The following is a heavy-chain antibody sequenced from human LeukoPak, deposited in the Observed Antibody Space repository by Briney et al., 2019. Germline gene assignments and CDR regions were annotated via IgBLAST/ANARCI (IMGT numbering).Heavy chain of an antibody. D-gene: IGHD5-12*01. J-gene: IGHJ6*03. CDR2: IKQDGSEK. V-gene: IGHV3-7*04. CDR1: GFTFSSYW. Sequence: PGGSLRLSCAASGFTFSSYWMSWVRKAPGRGLEWVANIKQDGSEKYYVDSVKGRFTISRDNAKNSLYLQMNSLRAEDTAVYYCARARGYDWPYYYYYMDVWGKGTTVTISS. CDR3: ARARGYDWPYYYYYMDV.